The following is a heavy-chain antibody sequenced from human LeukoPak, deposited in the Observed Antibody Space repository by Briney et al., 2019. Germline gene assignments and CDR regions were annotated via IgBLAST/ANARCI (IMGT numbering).Heavy chain of an antibody. CDR1: GFTFSSYG. CDR2: IRYDGSNK. CDR3: ARAGVDTAMVLDY. Sequence: PGGSLRLSCAASGFTFSSYGMHWVRQAPGKGLEWVAFIRYDGSNKYYADSVKGRFTISRDNSKNTLYLQMNSLRAEDTAVYYCARAGVDTAMVLDYWGQGTLVTVSS. V-gene: IGHV3-30*02. D-gene: IGHD5-18*01. J-gene: IGHJ4*02.